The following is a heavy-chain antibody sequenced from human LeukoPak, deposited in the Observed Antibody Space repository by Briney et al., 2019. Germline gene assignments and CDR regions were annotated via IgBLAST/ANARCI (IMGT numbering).Heavy chain of an antibody. CDR2: ISGSSSYM. J-gene: IGHJ4*02. D-gene: IGHD5-12*01. CDR1: GFTFSSYG. V-gene: IGHV3-21*01. Sequence: PGGSLRLSCAASGFTFSSYGMHWVRQAPGKGLEWVSFISGSSSYMSYADSVKGRFTISRDNAKNSLYLQMNSLRAEDTAVYYCARVGSGCPADWGQGTLVTVSS. CDR3: ARVGSGCPAD.